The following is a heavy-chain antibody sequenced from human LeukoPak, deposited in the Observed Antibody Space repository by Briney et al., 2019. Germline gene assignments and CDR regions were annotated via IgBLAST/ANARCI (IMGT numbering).Heavy chain of an antibody. V-gene: IGHV5-51*01. CDR3: AKGSGYTSSSDFDF. CDR2: IYPGDSDA. Sequence: GESLKISCKGSGYSFTSYWIGWVRQMPGKGLEWMGVIYPGDSDARYSPSFQGQVTISADRSITTAYPHWSSLKASDTAMYYCAKGSGYTSSSDFDFWGQGTLVTVS. D-gene: IGHD6-6*01. J-gene: IGHJ4*02. CDR1: GYSFTSYW.